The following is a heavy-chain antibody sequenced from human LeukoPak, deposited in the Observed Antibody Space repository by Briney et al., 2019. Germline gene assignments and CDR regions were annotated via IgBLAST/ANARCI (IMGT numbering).Heavy chain of an antibody. Sequence: SETLSLTCTVSGGSITISDYYWGWIRLPPGKGLEWIGTISHTGTTYYNPSLQSRVTISVDKSKNQFSLKLSSVPAADTAVYYCATREHHVLRTPGDYWGQGTLVTVSS. D-gene: IGHD6-6*01. CDR2: ISHTGTT. V-gene: IGHV4-39*01. J-gene: IGHJ4*02. CDR1: GGSITISDYY. CDR3: ATREHHVLRTPGDY.